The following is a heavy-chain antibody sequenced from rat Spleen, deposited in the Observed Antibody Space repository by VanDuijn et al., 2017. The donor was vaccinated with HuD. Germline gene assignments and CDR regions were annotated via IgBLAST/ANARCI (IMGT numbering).Heavy chain of an antibody. CDR2: IWSHGGT. Sequence: QVQLKESGPGPVQPSQTLSLTCTVSGLSLSSNSVSWIRQPPGKGLEWMGVIWSHGGTDYNSAIKSRLTISRDTSKSQVFLKMNSLQTEDTAMYFCARGSAFFDYWGQGVMVTVSS. J-gene: IGHJ2*01. D-gene: IGHD3-3*01. CDR3: ARGSAFFDY. V-gene: IGHV2-47*01. CDR1: GLSLSSNS.